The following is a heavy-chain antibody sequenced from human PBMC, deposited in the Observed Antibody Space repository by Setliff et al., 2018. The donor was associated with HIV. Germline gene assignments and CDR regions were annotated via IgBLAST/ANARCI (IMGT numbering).Heavy chain of an antibody. Sequence: PSETLSLTCTVSGGSISSSSYYWGWIRQPPGKGLEWIGSIYYSGSAYYNPSLKSRVTISVDTSKNQFSLKLSSVTAADTAVYYCARRLAARRGFIDYWGQGTLVTVSS. V-gene: IGHV4-39*01. CDR2: IYYSGSA. D-gene: IGHD6-6*01. CDR3: ARRLAARRGFIDY. CDR1: GGSISSSSYY. J-gene: IGHJ4*02.